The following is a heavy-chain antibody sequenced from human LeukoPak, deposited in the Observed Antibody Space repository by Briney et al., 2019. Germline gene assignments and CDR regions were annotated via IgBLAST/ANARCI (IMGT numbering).Heavy chain of an antibody. J-gene: IGHJ6*03. D-gene: IGHD3-22*01. Sequence: PSETLSLTCTVSGGSIISNYWSWIRQSAGTGLEWIGRIYGSGITDYNPSLKSRVTMSLDTSRKQFSLRLTSVTAADTVVYYCARLKFYDSTGYSPGYYMDVWGKGTTVSVFS. CDR1: GGSIISNY. V-gene: IGHV4-4*07. CDR2: IYGSGIT. CDR3: ARLKFYDSTGYSPGYYMDV.